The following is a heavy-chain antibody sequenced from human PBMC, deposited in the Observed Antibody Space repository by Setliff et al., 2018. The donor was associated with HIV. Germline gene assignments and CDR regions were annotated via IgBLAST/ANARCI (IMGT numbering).Heavy chain of an antibody. CDR3: ARHRDGGTYPLDY. V-gene: IGHV4-59*08. CDR1: SGSISTLYSYY. J-gene: IGHJ4*02. Sequence: SETLSLTCSVSSGSISTLYSYYWNWIRQPPGKGLEWIGYITYSGSAYYNPSLKSRVTISLDTSKNRFSLQLTSVTAADTAVYYCARHRDGGTYPLDYWGQGTLVTVSS. D-gene: IGHD1-26*01. CDR2: ITYSGSA.